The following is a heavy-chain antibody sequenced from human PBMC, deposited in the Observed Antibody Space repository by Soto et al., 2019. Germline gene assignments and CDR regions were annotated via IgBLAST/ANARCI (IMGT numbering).Heavy chain of an antibody. D-gene: IGHD6-19*01. V-gene: IGHV3-30*03. CDR3: ALPTSKTGWINFDY. CDR1: GFIFSNYD. J-gene: IGHJ4*02. Sequence: QLQLVESGGGVVQPGTSLRLSCAAAGFIFSNYDMHWVRQAPGKGLEWVAVISYDESDKSYSNSVKGRFTISRDNSKSTVYLQMNSLRADNTALYYCALPTSKTGWINFDYWGQGTLVTVSS. CDR2: ISYDESDK.